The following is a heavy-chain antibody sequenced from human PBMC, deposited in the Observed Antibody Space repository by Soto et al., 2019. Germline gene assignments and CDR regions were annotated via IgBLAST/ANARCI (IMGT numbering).Heavy chain of an antibody. J-gene: IGHJ3*02. Sequence: EVQLLKSGGGLVQPGGSLRLFCAVAGFTFSRHAMSWVRQAPGKGLEWVATSGDSGGMTYYADSVKGRFTISRDNSRNTLSLQMSSLRAEDTAVYYCAKGDLPQFLEWLITGGNFAIWGRGTKVTVSS. CDR3: AKGDLPQFLEWLITGGNFAI. CDR2: SGDSGGMT. D-gene: IGHD3-3*01. CDR1: GFTFSRHA. V-gene: IGHV3-23*01.